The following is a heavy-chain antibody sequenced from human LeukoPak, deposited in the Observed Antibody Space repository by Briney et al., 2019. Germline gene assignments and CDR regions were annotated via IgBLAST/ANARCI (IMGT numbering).Heavy chain of an antibody. Sequence: PGGSLRLSCAASGFTFSDYYMSWIRQAPGKGPEWVSYISTSGTIIYYADPVKGRFTISRDNAKNSLYLQMNSLRAEDTAVYYCARDYKRDGYNYAGTFDIWGQGTMVTVSS. J-gene: IGHJ3*02. CDR2: ISTSGTII. V-gene: IGHV3-11*01. CDR1: GFTFSDYY. CDR3: ARDYKRDGYNYAGTFDI. D-gene: IGHD5-24*01.